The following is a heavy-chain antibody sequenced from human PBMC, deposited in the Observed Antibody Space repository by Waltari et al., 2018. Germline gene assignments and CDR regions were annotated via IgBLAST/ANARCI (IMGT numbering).Heavy chain of an antibody. V-gene: IGHV3-30*18. CDR1: GYSFSTYD. CDR3: ANYGAVGNVFEF. CDR2: ISNDGNKK. Sequence: QVQLVESGGGVVQPGTSLRLSCAASGYSFSTYDIHCVRQAPGKGREWVAVISNDGNKKDYAESVQGRFTISRDNSKKTVDLHMNSLRADDTAIYYCANYGAVGNVFEFWGQGTMVTVSS. J-gene: IGHJ3*01. D-gene: IGHD2-15*01.